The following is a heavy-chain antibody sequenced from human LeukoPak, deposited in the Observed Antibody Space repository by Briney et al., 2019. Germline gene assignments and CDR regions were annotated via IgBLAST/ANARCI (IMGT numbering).Heavy chain of an antibody. CDR3: ARLGDGYTDY. CDR2: IIPIFGTA. CDR1: GGTFSSYA. J-gene: IGHJ4*02. V-gene: IGHV1-69*05. D-gene: IGHD5-24*01. Sequence: ASVKVSCKASGGTFSSYAISWVRQAPGQGLEWMGRIIPIFGTANYAQKFQGRVTITTDESTSTAYMELSSLRSEDTAVCYCARLGDGYTDYWGQGTLVTVSS.